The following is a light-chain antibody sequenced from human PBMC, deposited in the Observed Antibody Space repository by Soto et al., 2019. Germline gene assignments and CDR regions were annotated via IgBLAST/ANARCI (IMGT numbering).Light chain of an antibody. CDR2: SSN. Sequence: QSVLTQPPSASGTPGQRVTISCSGSSSNIGSNYVYWYQQLPGTAPKLLIYSSNQRPSGVPDRFSGSKPGTSASLAISGLRSEDEADYYCAAWDDSLSGPVFGGGTKLTVL. CDR1: SSNIGSNY. J-gene: IGLJ3*02. CDR3: AAWDDSLSGPV. V-gene: IGLV1-47*02.